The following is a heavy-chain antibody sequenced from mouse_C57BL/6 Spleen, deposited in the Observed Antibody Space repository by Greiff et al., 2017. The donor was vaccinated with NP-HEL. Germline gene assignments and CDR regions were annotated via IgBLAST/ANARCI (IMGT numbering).Heavy chain of an antibody. Sequence: VKLQESGPGLVQPSQSLSITCTVSGFSLTSYGVHWVRQSPGKGLEWLGVIWSGGSTDYNAAFISRLSISKDNSKSQVFFKMNSLQADDTAIYYCARNSLYYYGSSSYFDVWGTGTTVTVSS. J-gene: IGHJ1*03. CDR3: ARNSLYYYGSSSYFDV. CDR1: GFSLTSYG. V-gene: IGHV2-2*01. D-gene: IGHD1-1*01. CDR2: IWSGGST.